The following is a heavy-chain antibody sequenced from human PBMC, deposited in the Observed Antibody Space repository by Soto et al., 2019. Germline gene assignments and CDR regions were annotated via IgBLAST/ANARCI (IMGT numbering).Heavy chain of an antibody. Sequence: ASVKVSCKASGYTFTSYDINWVRQATGQGLEWMGWMKPNSGNTGYVQKFQGRVTMNRNTSISKAYMELISLRSEDTAVYYCSSQGTIAAAGTDYYYYYMDVWGKGTTVTVSS. CDR2: MKPNSGNT. CDR3: SSQGTIAAAGTDYYYYYMDV. CDR1: GYTFTSYD. V-gene: IGHV1-8*02. J-gene: IGHJ6*03. D-gene: IGHD6-13*01.